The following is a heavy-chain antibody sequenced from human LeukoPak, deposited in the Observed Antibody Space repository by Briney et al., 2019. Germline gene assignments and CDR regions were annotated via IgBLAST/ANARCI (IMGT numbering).Heavy chain of an antibody. V-gene: IGHV3-7*01. Sequence: GGSLRLSCAASGFTFSSYWMSWVRQAPGKGLDWVATIKQEGSEKYYVDSVKGRFTISRDNAKNSLYLQLNSLRAEDTAVYYCARVGFRYYYGSGSYSFDYWGQGTLVTVSS. CDR1: GFTFSSYW. D-gene: IGHD3-10*01. J-gene: IGHJ4*02. CDR3: ARVGFRYYYGSGSYSFDY. CDR2: IKQEGSEK.